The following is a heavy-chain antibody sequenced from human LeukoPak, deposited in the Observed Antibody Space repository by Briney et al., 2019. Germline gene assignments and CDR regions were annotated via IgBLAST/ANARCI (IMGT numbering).Heavy chain of an antibody. CDR2: IIEDGSKK. Sequence: PGGSLRLSCTASGFIFSNYYMGWVRQAPGKGLEWVANIIEDGSKKYYVDSVEGRFTTSRDNAKNSVYLQMNSLRAEDTGLYYCARRRYGTGMDVWGQGTTVTVSS. J-gene: IGHJ6*02. V-gene: IGHV3-7*01. CDR1: GFIFSNYY. D-gene: IGHD3-10*01. CDR3: ARRRYGTGMDV.